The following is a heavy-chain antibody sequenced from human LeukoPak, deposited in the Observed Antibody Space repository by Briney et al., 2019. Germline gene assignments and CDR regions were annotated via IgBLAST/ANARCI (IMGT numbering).Heavy chain of an antibody. Sequence: GSLRLSCAASGFTFNKSWMSWVRQAPGKGPEWLANIKEDGTQKYYVDSVRGRFTISRDNAGNSLYLQMNSLRAEDTAVYYCAKASIEYSSSSVGYWGQGTLVTVSS. D-gene: IGHD6-6*01. CDR1: GFTFNKSW. CDR2: IKEDGTQK. V-gene: IGHV3-7*01. CDR3: AKASIEYSSSSVGY. J-gene: IGHJ4*02.